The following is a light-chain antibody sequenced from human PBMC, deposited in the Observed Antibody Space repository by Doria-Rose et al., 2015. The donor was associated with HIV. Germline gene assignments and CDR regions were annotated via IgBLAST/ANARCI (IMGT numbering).Light chain of an antibody. Sequence: DIVMTQSPGTLSLSPGERATLSCRASQSFSSTYLAWYQRKPGLAPSLLIYDGSTRATGIPDRFSASGSGTDFTLTINRLEPEDFALYYCHQYGTSWTFGQGTKVEI. J-gene: IGKJ1*01. CDR1: QSFSSTY. V-gene: IGKV3-20*01. CDR3: HQYGTSWT. CDR2: DGS.